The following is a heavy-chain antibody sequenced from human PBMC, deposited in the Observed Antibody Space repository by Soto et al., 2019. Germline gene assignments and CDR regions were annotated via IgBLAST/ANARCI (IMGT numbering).Heavy chain of an antibody. J-gene: IGHJ6*02. V-gene: IGHV1-69*06. CDR2: IIPIFGTA. CDR3: ATRTASLAIAVAGPTGGYYYGMDV. Sequence: QVQLVQSGAEVKKPGSSVKVSCKASGGTFSSYAISWVRQAPGQGLEWMGGIIPIFGTANYAQKFQGRVTITEDKYTSTAYIELSSLRSEGTAVYYWATRTASLAIAVAGPTGGYYYGMDVWGQGTTVTVSS. D-gene: IGHD6-19*01. CDR1: GGTFSSYA.